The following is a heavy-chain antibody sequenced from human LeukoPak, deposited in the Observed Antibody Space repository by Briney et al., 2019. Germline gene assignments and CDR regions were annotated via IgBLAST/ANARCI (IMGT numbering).Heavy chain of an antibody. J-gene: IGHJ4*02. D-gene: IGHD1-26*01. Sequence: GDSLRLSCAASGFTFSNYAMMWVRQAPGKGLEWVSGISSRSSYISYADSVKGRFTISRDNAKNSLYLEMNSLRAEDTAVYYCVRDRSGSYPYYFDFWGQGTLLTASS. CDR2: ISSRSSYI. CDR1: GFTFSNYA. CDR3: VRDRSGSYPYYFDF. V-gene: IGHV3-21*01.